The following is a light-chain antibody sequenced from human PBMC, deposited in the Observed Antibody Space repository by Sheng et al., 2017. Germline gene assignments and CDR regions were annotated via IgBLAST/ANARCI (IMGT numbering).Light chain of an antibody. V-gene: IGLV1-47*01. CDR1: SSNIGSNY. CDR2: RNN. CDR3: AAWDDSLEGV. Sequence: QSMLTQPPSASGTPGQRVTISCSGSSSNIGSNYVYWYQQLPGTAPKLLIYRNNQRPSGVPDRFSGSKSGTSASLAISGLRSEDEADYYCAAWDDSLEGVFGGGTKLTVL. J-gene: IGLJ3*02.